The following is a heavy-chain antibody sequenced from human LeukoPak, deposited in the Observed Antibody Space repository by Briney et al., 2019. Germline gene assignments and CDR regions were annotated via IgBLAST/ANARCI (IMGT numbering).Heavy chain of an antibody. CDR3: TRLPLDYSVDY. Sequence: SETLSLTCTVSGDSISNTAYWWGWIRQSPGKGREWIGSVSYFGTTSYSPSLKSRVTMSIDTSKKQFSLQLSSVTAADTAVYYCTRLPLDYSVDYWGQGALVSVSS. CDR2: VSYFGTT. V-gene: IGHV4-39*01. D-gene: IGHD4-11*01. CDR1: GDSISNTAYW. J-gene: IGHJ4*02.